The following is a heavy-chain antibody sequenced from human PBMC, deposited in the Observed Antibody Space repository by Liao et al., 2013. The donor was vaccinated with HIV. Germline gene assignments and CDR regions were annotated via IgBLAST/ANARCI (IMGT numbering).Heavy chain of an antibody. J-gene: IGHJ4*02. CDR1: GGSIGSYS. CDR3: ARGVGGPFDY. D-gene: IGHD1-26*01. Sequence: QVPLQESGPGLIKPSETLSLTCSVSGGSIGSYSWSWIRQPAGKGLEWIGRLYTQWEHHLQPLPQDSSLHVSGHVRDRVLPAPDLCDRRGHCPDITCARGVGGPFDYWGQGIQVTVSS. CDR2: LYTQWEH. V-gene: IGHV4-4*07.